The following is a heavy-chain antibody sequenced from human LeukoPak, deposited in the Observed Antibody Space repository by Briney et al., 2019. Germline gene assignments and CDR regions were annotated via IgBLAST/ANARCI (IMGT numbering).Heavy chain of an antibody. CDR1: GYTFTSYG. V-gene: IGHV1-18*01. Sequence: ASVKVSCKASGYTFTSYGISWVRQAPGQGLEWMGWISAYNGNTNYAQKLQGRVTMTTDTSTSTAYMELSSLRSEDTAVYYCAREEMATMSLSRWGQGTLVTVSS. CDR3: AREEMATMSLSR. CDR2: ISAYNGNT. D-gene: IGHD5-24*01. J-gene: IGHJ4*02.